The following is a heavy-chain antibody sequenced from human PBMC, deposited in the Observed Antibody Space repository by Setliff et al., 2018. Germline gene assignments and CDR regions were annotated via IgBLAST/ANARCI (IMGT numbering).Heavy chain of an antibody. Sequence: SETLSLTCAVYGASFSGTYCSWIRQSPGKGLEWIGEINHTGSPNWIGEINHSGSPNYNPSLKSRVTMSVDTSKNQFSLKVTPVTAADTAVYYCRVWVDMIEVDSWAQGTLVTVSS. CDR1: GASFSGTY. V-gene: IGHV4-34*01. J-gene: IGHJ4*02. CDR3: RVWVDMIEVDS. CDR2: INHSGSP. D-gene: IGHD3-22*01.